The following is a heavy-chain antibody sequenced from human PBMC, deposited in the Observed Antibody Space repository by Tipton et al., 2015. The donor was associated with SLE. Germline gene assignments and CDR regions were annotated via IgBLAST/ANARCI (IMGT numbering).Heavy chain of an antibody. J-gene: IGHJ4*01. D-gene: IGHD3-3*01. V-gene: IGHV3-21*01. CDR3: VAEWPRGY. Sequence: LSLTCTVSAASISSPSFYWGWVRQPPGKGLEWVASISSSSSLISYSESVKGRFTISRDNAKNSLYLQMNSLTAEDTAVYYCVAEWPRGYWGHGIRVTVSS. CDR1: AASISSPS. CDR2: ISSSSSLI.